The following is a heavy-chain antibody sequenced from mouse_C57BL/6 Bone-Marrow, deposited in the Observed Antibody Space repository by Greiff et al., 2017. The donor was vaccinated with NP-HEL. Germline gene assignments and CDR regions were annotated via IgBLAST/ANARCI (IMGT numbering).Heavy chain of an antibody. V-gene: IGHV1-18*01. J-gene: IGHJ1*03. CDR1: GYTFTDYN. CDR3: ARGAYYYGSSNFDV. D-gene: IGHD1-1*01. CDR2: INPNNGGT. Sequence: EVQLQQSGPELVKPGASVKIPCKASGYTFTDYNMDWVKQSHGKSLEWIGDINPNNGGTIYNQKFKGKATLTVDKSSSTAYMELRSLTSEDTAVYYGARGAYYYGSSNFDVWGTGTTVTVSS.